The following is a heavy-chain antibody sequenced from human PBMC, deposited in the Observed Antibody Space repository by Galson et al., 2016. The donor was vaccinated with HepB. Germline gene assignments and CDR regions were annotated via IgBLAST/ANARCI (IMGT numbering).Heavy chain of an antibody. D-gene: IGHD1-26*01. CDR1: GFTVRSNY. CDR2: IHSGGAT. J-gene: IGHJ6*02. Sequence: SLRLSCAASGFTVRSNYMHWVRQAPGKGLEWVSVIHSGGATSYAGSVVGRFSISRDNSKNTMDLHMSGLRAEDTAVYYCARSLGSTTNYGLDVWGQGTAVSVS. V-gene: IGHV3-53*01. CDR3: ARSLGSTTNYGLDV.